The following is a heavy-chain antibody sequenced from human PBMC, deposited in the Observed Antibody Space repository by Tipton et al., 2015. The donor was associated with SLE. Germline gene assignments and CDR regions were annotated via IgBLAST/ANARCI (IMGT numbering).Heavy chain of an antibody. J-gene: IGHJ6*02. CDR1: DGSFTGYF. D-gene: IGHD6-13*01. CDR2: INHSGST. V-gene: IGHV4-34*09. CDR3: SYSSSWYSYYYYYGMDV. Sequence: TLSLTCAVYDGSFTGYFWTWIRQSPGKGLEWIGEINHSGSTNYNPSLKSRLTISEDTSKNQFSLKLSSVTVADTAVYYCSYSSSWYSYYYYYGMDVWGQGTTVTVSS.